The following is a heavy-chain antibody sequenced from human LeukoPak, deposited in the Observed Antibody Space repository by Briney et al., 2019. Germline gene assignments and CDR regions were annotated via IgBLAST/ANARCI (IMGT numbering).Heavy chain of an antibody. CDR1: GGSFSGYY. Sequence: PSETLSLTCAVYGGSFSGYYWSWVRQAPGKGLEWVGRVKSDTDGGTTDYAAPVKGRFTISRDDSKNMVYLQMNSLRTDDTAVYYCTAGTGHSDHDYWGQGTLVTVSS. CDR2: VKSDTDGGTT. D-gene: IGHD5-12*01. CDR3: TAGTGHSDHDY. J-gene: IGHJ4*02. V-gene: IGHV3-15*01.